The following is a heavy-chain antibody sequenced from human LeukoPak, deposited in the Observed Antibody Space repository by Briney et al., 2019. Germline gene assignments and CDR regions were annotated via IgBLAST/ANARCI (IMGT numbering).Heavy chain of an antibody. V-gene: IGHV4-39*01. D-gene: IGHD6-13*01. J-gene: IGHJ4*02. Sequence: SETLSLTCTVSGGSISSSSYYWGWIRQPPGKGLEWIGSIYYSGSTYYNPSLKSRVTISVDTSKNQFSLELSSVTAADTAMYYCASDYSSSWYYFDYWGQGTLVTVSS. CDR2: IYYSGST. CDR3: ASDYSSSWYYFDY. CDR1: GGSISSSSYY.